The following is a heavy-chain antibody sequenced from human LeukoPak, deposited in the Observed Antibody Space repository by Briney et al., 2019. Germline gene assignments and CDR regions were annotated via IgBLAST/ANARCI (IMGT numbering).Heavy chain of an antibody. CDR1: GFTFSDYY. D-gene: IGHD5-18*01. Sequence: GGSLRLSCAASGFTFSDYYMSWIRQAPGKGLEWVSYISSSGSTIYYADSVKGRFTISRDNAKNSLYLQMNSLRAEDTAVYYCARGKNLQLWPRVNYGMDVWGQGTTVTVSS. CDR3: ARGKNLQLWPRVNYGMDV. CDR2: ISSSGSTI. V-gene: IGHV3-11*01. J-gene: IGHJ6*02.